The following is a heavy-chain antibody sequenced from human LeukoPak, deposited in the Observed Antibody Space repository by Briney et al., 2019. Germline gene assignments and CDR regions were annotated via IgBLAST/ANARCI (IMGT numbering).Heavy chain of an antibody. D-gene: IGHD3-9*01. CDR1: GFTVSSNY. V-gene: IGHV3-66*02. CDR3: ARGGPVPLVIPA. CDR2: VYSGGST. Sequence: GGSLRLSCAASGFTVSSNYMSWVRQAPGKGLEWVSVVYSGGSTYYADSAKGRFTISRDNSKNTLYLQMNSQRAEDTAVYYCARGGPVPLVIPAWGQGTLVTVSS. J-gene: IGHJ5*02.